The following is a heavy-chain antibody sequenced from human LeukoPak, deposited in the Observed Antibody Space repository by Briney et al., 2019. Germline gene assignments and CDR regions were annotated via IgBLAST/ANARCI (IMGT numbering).Heavy chain of an antibody. D-gene: IGHD3-22*01. CDR2: IYWDDDK. J-gene: IGHJ4*02. V-gene: IGHV2-5*02. CDR1: GFSLSTSGVG. Sequence: SGPTLVKPTQTLTLTCTFSGFSLSTSGVGVGWIRQPPGKALEWLALIYWDDDKRYSPSLKSRLTITKGTSKNQVVLTMTNMDPVDTATYYCAYLTYYYGSSGYYDYFDYWGQGTLVTVSS. CDR3: AYLTYYYGSSGYYDYFDY.